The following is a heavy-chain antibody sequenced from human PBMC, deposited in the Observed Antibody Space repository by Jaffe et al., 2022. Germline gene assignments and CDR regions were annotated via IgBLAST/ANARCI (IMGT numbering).Heavy chain of an antibody. Sequence: QVQLVQSGAEVKKPGASVKVSCKASGYTFTSYYMHWVRQAPGQGLEWMGIINPSGGSTSYAQKFQGRVTMTRDTSTSTVYMELSSLRSEDTAVYYCARDPNQYIVVVPAAPARYYYYMDVWGKGTTVTVSS. V-gene: IGHV1-46*01. CDR1: GYTFTSYY. CDR2: INPSGGST. J-gene: IGHJ6*03. CDR3: ARDPNQYIVVVPAAPARYYYYMDV. D-gene: IGHD2-2*01.